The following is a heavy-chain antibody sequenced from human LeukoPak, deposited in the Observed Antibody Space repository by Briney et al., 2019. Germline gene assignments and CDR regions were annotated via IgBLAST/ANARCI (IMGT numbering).Heavy chain of an antibody. V-gene: IGHV3-21*01. CDR2: ISSSSSYI. CDR3: AREGSGVAGHFDY. Sequence: GGSLRLSCAASGFTFSSYRMNWVRRAPGKGLEWVSSISSSSSYIYYADSVKGRFTISRDNAKNSLYLQMNSLRAEDTAVYYCAREGSGVAGHFDYSGQGTLVTVSS. D-gene: IGHD6-19*01. J-gene: IGHJ4*02. CDR1: GFTFSSYR.